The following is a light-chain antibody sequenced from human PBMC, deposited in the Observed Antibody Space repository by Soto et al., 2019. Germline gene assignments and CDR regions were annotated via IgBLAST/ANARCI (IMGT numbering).Light chain of an antibody. Sequence: QSVLTQPASVSGSPGQSITISCTGTSSDVGGYNYVSWYQQHPGKAPKLMIYDVSNRPSGVSTRFSGSKSGNTASLTISGLQAEDVADYYCSSYTGSSTLVFGGGTKLTVL. J-gene: IGLJ2*01. CDR2: DVS. CDR1: SSDVGGYNY. V-gene: IGLV2-14*01. CDR3: SSYTGSSTLV.